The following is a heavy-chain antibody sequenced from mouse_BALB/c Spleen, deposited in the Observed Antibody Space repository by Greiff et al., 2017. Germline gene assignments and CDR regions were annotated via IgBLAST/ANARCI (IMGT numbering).Heavy chain of an antibody. CDR1: GYNFTSYW. Sequence: QVQLQQPGAELVKPGTSVKLSCKASGYNFTSYWINWVKRRPGQGLGWIGDIYPGSGSTNYNEKFKSKATLTVDTTSSTAYMRLSSLASEDSALYYCARTSYEDGLRCAYWGQGTLVTVSA. D-gene: IGHD1-2*01. J-gene: IGHJ3*01. CDR2: IYPGSGST. V-gene: IGHV1-55*01. CDR3: ARTSYEDGLRCAY.